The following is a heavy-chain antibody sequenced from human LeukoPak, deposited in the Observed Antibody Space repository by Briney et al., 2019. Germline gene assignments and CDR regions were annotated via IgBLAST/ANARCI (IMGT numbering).Heavy chain of an antibody. CDR1: GGSISSGDYY. CDR3: ARQVPGYIWFDP. J-gene: IGHJ5*02. Sequence: SGPGLVKPSQTLSLICTVSGGSISSGDYYWSWIRQPPGKGLEWIGYIYYSGSTYYNPSLKSRVTISVDTSKNQFSLKLSSVTAADTAVYYCARQVPGYIWFDPWGQGTLVTVSS. V-gene: IGHV4-30-4*08. CDR2: IYYSGST. D-gene: IGHD3-10*01.